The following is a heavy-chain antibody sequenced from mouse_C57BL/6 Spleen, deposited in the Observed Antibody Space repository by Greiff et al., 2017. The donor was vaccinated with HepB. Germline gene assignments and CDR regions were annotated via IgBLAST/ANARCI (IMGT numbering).Heavy chain of an antibody. V-gene: IGHV1-81*01. CDR2: IYPKSGNT. CDR1: GYTFTSYG. CDR3: ARSVDAMDY. Sequence: QVQLQQSGAELVRPGASVKLSCKASGYTFTSYGISWVKQRTGQGLEWIGGIYPKSGNTYYNEKFKGKATLTADKSSSTAYMELRSLTSEDSAVYFCARSVDAMDYWGQGTSVTVSS. J-gene: IGHJ4*01.